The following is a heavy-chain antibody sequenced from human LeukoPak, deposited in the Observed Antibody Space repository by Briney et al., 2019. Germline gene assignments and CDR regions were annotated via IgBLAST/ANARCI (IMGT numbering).Heavy chain of an antibody. J-gene: IGHJ4*02. CDR3: TRVTTNGYFEY. V-gene: IGHV3-7*04. D-gene: IGHD1/OR15-1a*01. CDR2: IKFDESER. CDR1: GFTFSSFW. Sequence: GGSLRLSCAASGFTFSSFWMAWVRQAPGKGLEWVASIKFDESERHHVDSVKGRFTISRDNAKNSLYLQMNSLRAEDTAVYFCTRVTTNGYFEYWGQGTLVTVPS.